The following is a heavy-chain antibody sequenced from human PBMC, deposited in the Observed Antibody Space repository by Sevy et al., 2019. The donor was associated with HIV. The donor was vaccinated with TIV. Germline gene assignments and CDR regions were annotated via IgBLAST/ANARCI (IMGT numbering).Heavy chain of an antibody. J-gene: IGHJ3*02. Sequence: GGSLRLSCTTSEFTLSSYSMNWVRQAPGNGLEWVSSISGGGTHIYYADSVKGRFTISRDNAKNSLSLQMNSLRAEDTAVYYCARGTHDYGDYDRDAFDIWGQGTMVTVSS. D-gene: IGHD4-17*01. CDR2: ISGGGTHI. V-gene: IGHV3-21*01. CDR1: EFTLSSYS. CDR3: ARGTHDYGDYDRDAFDI.